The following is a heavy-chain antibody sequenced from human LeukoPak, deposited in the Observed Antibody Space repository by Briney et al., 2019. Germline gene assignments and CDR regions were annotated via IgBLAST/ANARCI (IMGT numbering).Heavy chain of an antibody. V-gene: IGHV4-4*02. CDR3: DSHGGYYFDC. D-gene: IGHD3-16*01. CDR2: IYHSGAT. Sequence: PSGTLSLTCAVSGDSISSRNWWSWVRQPPGKGLEWIGEIYHSGATNYNPSLKSRVTISVDKSKNQFSLNLSSVTAADTAVYYCDSHGGYYFDCWGQGTLVTVSS. CDR1: GDSISSRNW. J-gene: IGHJ4*02.